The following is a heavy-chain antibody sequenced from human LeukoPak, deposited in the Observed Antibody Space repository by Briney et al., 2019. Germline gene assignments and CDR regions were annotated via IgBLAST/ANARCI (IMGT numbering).Heavy chain of an antibody. V-gene: IGHV3-15*05. D-gene: IGHD3-22*01. CDR2: IKGKADGETT. Sequence: GGSLRLSCEASGLSFSNAWMSWIRQAPGKGLEWVGRIKGKADGETTDYAAPVRDRFTISRDDSKNTLYLQMNSLKTEDTAVYYCATEVAVVILKYFDYWGQGTLVTVSS. J-gene: IGHJ4*02. CDR1: GLSFSNAW. CDR3: ATEVAVVILKYFDY.